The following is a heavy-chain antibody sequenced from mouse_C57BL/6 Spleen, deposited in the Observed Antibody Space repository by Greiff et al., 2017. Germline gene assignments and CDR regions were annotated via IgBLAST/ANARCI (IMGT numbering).Heavy chain of an antibody. V-gene: IGHV1-15*01. CDR3: TRRFAY. CDR1: GYTFTDYE. J-gene: IGHJ3*01. CDR2: IDPETGGT. Sequence: VQLQQSGAELVRPGASVTLSCKASGYTFTDYEMHWVKQTPVHGLEWIGAIDPETGGTAYNQKFKGKAILTADKSSSTAYMEHRSLTSEDSAVYYCTRRFAYWGQGTLVTVSA.